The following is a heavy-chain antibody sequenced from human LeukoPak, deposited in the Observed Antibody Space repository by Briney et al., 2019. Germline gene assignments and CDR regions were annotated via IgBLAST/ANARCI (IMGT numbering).Heavy chain of an antibody. Sequence: GGSPRLSCAASGFTFSSYGMHWVRQAPGKGLEWVAVISYDGSNKYYADSVKGRFTISRDNSKNTLYLQMNSLRAEDAAVYYCAKDLGLYYYGMDVWGQGTTVTVS. CDR2: ISYDGSNK. J-gene: IGHJ6*02. D-gene: IGHD7-27*01. V-gene: IGHV3-30*18. CDR3: AKDLGLYYYGMDV. CDR1: GFTFSSYG.